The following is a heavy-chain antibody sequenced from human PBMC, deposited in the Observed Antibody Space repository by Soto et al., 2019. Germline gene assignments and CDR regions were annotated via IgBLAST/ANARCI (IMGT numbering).Heavy chain of an antibody. V-gene: IGHV3-23*01. Sequence: GGSLRLSCAASGFSFSTYAMSWVRQAPGKGLEWVSTISGSGGDTYYPDSVKGRFTISRDNSKNTMYLQMNSLRAEDTAIYYCAKDLLSGSTGWFESWGQGNQVTVSS. CDR2: ISGSGGDT. CDR3: AKDLLSGSTGWFES. D-gene: IGHD1-26*01. CDR1: GFSFSTYA. J-gene: IGHJ5*01.